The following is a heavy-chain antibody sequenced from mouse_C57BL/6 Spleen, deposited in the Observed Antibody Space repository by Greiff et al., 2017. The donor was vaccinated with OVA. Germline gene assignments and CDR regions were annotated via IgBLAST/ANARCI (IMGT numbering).Heavy chain of an antibody. D-gene: IGHD1-1*01. J-gene: IGHJ3*01. V-gene: IGHV1-7*01. CDR2: INPSSGYT. CDR3: ANLITTVPFAY. Sequence: QVQLKESGAELAKPGASVKLSCKASGYTFTSYWMHWVKQRPGQGLEWIGYINPSSGYTKYNQKFKDKATLTADKSSSTAYMQLSSLTYEDSAVYYCANLITTVPFAYWGQGTLVTVSA. CDR1: GYTFTSYW.